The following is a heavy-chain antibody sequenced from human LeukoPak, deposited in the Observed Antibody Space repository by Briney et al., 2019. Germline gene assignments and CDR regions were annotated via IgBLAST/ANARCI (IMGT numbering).Heavy chain of an antibody. CDR1: GFTFSTYA. D-gene: IGHD2/OR15-2a*01. V-gene: IGHV3-23*01. Sequence: GGSLRLSCAASGFTFSTYAMNRVRQAPGKGLEWVSTIGISGSSTYYADSVRGRFTISRDNSKNTLYLQVSSLTAEDTAVYYCAKDFSTVDYYYYGMDVWGQGTTVTVSS. J-gene: IGHJ6*02. CDR2: IGISGSST. CDR3: AKDFSTVDYYYYGMDV.